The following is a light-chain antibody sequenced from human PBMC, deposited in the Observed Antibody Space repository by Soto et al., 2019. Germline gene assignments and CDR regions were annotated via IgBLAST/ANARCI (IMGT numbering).Light chain of an antibody. Sequence: QSVLTQPPSVSGAPGQRVTISCTGSSSSIGGGYDVHWYQQIPGRAPKLLIYANRNRPSGVPDRFSGSKSGNTASLTVSGLQAEDEADYYCSSNAGSNNLVFGGGTQLTVL. J-gene: IGLJ2*01. CDR1: SSSIGGGYD. CDR3: SSNAGSNNLV. CDR2: ANR. V-gene: IGLV1-40*01.